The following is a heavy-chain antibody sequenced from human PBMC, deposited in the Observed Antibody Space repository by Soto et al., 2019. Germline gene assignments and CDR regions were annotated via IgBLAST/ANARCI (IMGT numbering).Heavy chain of an antibody. CDR2: IYHSGST. V-gene: IGHV4-4*02. J-gene: IGHJ4*02. Sequence: PSETLSLTCAVSGGSISSSNWWSWVRQPPGKGLEWIGEIYHSGSTNYNPSLKSRVTISVDKSKNQFSLKLSSVTAADTAVYYCARWDVVVVAAFDYWGQGTLVPVSS. CDR3: ARWDVVVVAAFDY. CDR1: GGSISSSNW. D-gene: IGHD2-15*01.